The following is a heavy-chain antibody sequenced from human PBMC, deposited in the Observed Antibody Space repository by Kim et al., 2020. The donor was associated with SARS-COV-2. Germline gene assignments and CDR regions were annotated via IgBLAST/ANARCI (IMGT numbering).Heavy chain of an antibody. D-gene: IGHD3-10*01. V-gene: IGHV1-24*01. J-gene: IGHJ6*02. CDR1: GYTLTELS. Sequence: ASVKVSCKVSGYTLTELSMHWVRQAPGKGLEWMGGFDPEDGETIYAQKFQGRVTMTEDTSTDTAYMELSSLRSEDTAVYYCATAPLRLWFGELPDYYYYYGMDVWGQGTTVTVSS. CDR2: FDPEDGET. CDR3: ATAPLRLWFGELPDYYYYYGMDV.